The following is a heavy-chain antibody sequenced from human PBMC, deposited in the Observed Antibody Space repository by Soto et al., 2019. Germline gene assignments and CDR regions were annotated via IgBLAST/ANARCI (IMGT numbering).Heavy chain of an antibody. J-gene: IGHJ4*02. Sequence: PGGSLRLSCAASGFTLNIYSITWVRQAPGKGLEWVSSISSRSSNIDYADSVKGRFTISRDNANNSLYLQMNNLSADDTAVYYCARDTKMLPPPIYMDHCGRGILVTVSS. CDR2: ISSRSSNI. D-gene: IGHD3-22*01. V-gene: IGHV3-21*01. CDR1: GFTLNIYS. CDR3: ARDTKMLPPPIYMDH.